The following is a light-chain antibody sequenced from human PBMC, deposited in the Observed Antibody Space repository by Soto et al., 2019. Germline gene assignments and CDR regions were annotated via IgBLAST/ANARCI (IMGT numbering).Light chain of an antibody. J-gene: IGKJ5*01. CDR2: GAS. CDR1: QGISNF. CDR3: QMYNSATVT. V-gene: IGKV1-27*01. Sequence: DIQMTQSPSSLSASVGDRVTITCRASQGISNFLAWYQQKPGKAPKLLIYGASTLQSGVPSRFSGSESGTDFTLTISTLQPEDVAIYYCQMYNSATVTFGQGTRLEIK.